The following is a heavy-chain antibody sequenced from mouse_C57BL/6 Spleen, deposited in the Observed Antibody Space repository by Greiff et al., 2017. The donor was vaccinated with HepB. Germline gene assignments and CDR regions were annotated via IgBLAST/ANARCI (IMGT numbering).Heavy chain of an antibody. J-gene: IGHJ3*01. CDR1: GYTFTSYW. Sequence: QVQLQQPGAELVRPGSSVKLSCKASGYTFTSYWMDWVKQRPGQGLEWIGNIYPSDSETHYNQKFKDKATFTVDKSSSTAYMQLSSLTSEYSAVYYCARSIDGYYWFAYWGQGTLVTVSA. V-gene: IGHV1-61*01. D-gene: IGHD2-3*01. CDR2: IYPSDSET. CDR3: ARSIDGYYWFAY.